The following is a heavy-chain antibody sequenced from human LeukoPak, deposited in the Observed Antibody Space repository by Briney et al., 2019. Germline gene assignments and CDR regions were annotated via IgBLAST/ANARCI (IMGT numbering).Heavy chain of an antibody. CDR2: ISGSGGNT. J-gene: IGHJ4*02. V-gene: IGHV3-23*01. CDR3: ADESAAGFDH. D-gene: IGHD1-14*01. CDR1: GFTFSSYA. Sequence: GGSLRLSCAASGFTFSSYAMSWVRQAPGKGLEWVSVISGSGGNTYYADSVKGRFTISRDNSKNTLYLQIYSLRVEDTAVYYCADESAAGFDHWGQGTLVSVPS.